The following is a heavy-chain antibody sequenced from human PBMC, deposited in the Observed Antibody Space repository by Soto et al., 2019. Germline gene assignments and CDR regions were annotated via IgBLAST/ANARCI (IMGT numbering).Heavy chain of an antibody. V-gene: IGHV3-23*01. Sequence: PGGSLRLSCAASGFTFSSYAMSWVRQAPGEGLEWVSAISGSGGSTYYADSVKGRFTISRDNSKNTLYLQMNSLRAEDTAVYYCAKRLPRVRGVIISFDYWGQGTLVTVSS. CDR3: AKRLPRVRGVIISFDY. CDR1: GFTFSSYA. CDR2: ISGSGGST. J-gene: IGHJ4*02. D-gene: IGHD3-10*01.